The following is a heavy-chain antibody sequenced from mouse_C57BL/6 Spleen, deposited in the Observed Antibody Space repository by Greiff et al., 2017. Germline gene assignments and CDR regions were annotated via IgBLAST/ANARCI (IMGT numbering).Heavy chain of an antibody. CDR1: GYTFTDYN. CDR3: APWGLLRRFAY. CDR2: INPNNGGT. D-gene: IGHD1-1*01. V-gene: IGHV1-22*01. Sequence: EVQLQESGPELVKPGASVKMSCKASGYTFTDYNMHWVKQSHGKSLEWIGYINPNNGGTSYNQKFKGKATLTVNKSSSTAYMELRSLTSEDSAVYYCAPWGLLRRFAYWGQGTLVTVSA. J-gene: IGHJ3*01.